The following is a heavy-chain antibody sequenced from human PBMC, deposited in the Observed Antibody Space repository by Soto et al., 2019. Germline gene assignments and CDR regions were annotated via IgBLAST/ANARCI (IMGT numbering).Heavy chain of an antibody. CDR2: ISGSGET. V-gene: IGHV3-23*01. CDR3: ARGFGSGGPNWFDP. D-gene: IGHD2-15*01. Sequence: EVHLLESGGDLVQPGGSLRLSCAASGFTLSSYGMNWLRQAPGKGLEWVSEISGSGETIYADSVKGRFGISRDNSKNTLHQQLSSLRAEDTAVYYCARGFGSGGPNWFDPWGQGTLFTVSS. CDR1: GFTLSSYG. J-gene: IGHJ5*02.